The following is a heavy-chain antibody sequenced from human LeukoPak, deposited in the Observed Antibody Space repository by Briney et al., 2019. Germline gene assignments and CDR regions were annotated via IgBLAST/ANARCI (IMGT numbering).Heavy chain of an antibody. Sequence: SQTLSLTCTVSGGSISSGSFYWNWIRQPAGKGLEWIGHIYTSGSTNYNPSLKSRVTISVDTSKNRFSLKLSSVTAADTAVYYCARGGQYYYGSGSYQKNPDYWGQGTLVTVSS. V-gene: IGHV4-61*09. D-gene: IGHD3-10*01. CDR2: IYTSGST. CDR3: ARGGQYYYGSGSYQKNPDY. J-gene: IGHJ4*02. CDR1: GGSISSGSFY.